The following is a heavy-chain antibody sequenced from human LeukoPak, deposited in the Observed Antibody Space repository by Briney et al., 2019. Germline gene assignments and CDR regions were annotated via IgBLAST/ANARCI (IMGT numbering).Heavy chain of an antibody. CDR1: GYTFTSYG. CDR3: ARARSRYCSSTSCFPEGGY. J-gene: IGHJ4*02. D-gene: IGHD2-2*01. Sequence: ASVKVSCTASGYTFTSYGISWVRQAPGQGLEWMGWISAYNGNTNYAQKLQGRVTMTTDTSTSTAYMELRSLRSDDTAVYYCARARSRYCSSTSCFPEGGYWGQGTLVTVSS. CDR2: ISAYNGNT. V-gene: IGHV1-18*01.